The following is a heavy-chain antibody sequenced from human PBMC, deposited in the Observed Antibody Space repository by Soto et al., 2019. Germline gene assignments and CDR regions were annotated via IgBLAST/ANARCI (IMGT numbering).Heavy chain of an antibody. CDR3: ARRKPYYDILTGYFNWFDP. CDR1: GGSISSSSYY. CDR2: IYYSGST. Sequence: SETLPLTWTVSGGSISSSSYYWGWIRKPPGKGLEWIGSIYYSGSTYYNPSLKSRVTISVDTSKNQFSLKLSSVTAADTAVYYCARRKPYYDILTGYFNWFDPWGQGTLVTVSS. V-gene: IGHV4-39*01. D-gene: IGHD3-9*01. J-gene: IGHJ5*02.